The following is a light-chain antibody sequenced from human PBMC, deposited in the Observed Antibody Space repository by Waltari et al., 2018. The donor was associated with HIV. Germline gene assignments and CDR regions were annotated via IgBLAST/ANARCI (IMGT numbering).Light chain of an antibody. V-gene: IGLV3-10*01. J-gene: IGLJ2*01. CDR1: VLPKKY. Sequence: SYELTQPPSVSVSPGQTARITCPGDVLPKKYAYWYQQKSGQAPVLFILEDNKRPSGIPERFSASSSGTMATLTISGAQVEDEADYYCFSTDSSGNPLFGGGTKLTVL. CDR3: FSTDSSGNPL. CDR2: EDN.